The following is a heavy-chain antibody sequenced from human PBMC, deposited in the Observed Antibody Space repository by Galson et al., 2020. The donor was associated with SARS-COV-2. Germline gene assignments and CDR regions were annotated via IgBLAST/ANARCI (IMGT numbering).Heavy chain of an antibody. CDR3: AKGGESYYYYTMDV. J-gene: IGHJ6*02. D-gene: IGHD3-10*01. V-gene: IGHV3-23*01. Sequence: GESLKISCAASGFTFSSYAMSWVRQAPGKGLEWVSAISGSGGSTSYADSVKGRFTISRDNSKNMLYLQMNSLRAEDTAVYYCAKGGESYYYYTMDVWGQGTTVTVSS. CDR1: GFTFSSYA. CDR2: ISGSGGST.